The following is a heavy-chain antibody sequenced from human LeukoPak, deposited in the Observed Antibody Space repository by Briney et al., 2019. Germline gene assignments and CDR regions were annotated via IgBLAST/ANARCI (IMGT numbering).Heavy chain of an antibody. Sequence: SVNVSCKPSGYTFPRYGIRWVRQAPGQGLEWVGWIRAYKVNTNYAQQLQGRVTMHTDTSTSRAYMELRSLRSDDTAVYYCAIVPWYYYDISGTNNWFDPWGQRTLVTVSS. J-gene: IGHJ5*02. CDR3: AIVPWYYYDISGTNNWFDP. CDR1: GYTFPRYG. CDR2: IRAYKVNT. V-gene: IGHV1-18*01. D-gene: IGHD3-22*01.